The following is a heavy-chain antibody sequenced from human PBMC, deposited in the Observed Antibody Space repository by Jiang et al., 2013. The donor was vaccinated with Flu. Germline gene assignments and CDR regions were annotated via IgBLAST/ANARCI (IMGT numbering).Heavy chain of an antibody. Sequence: VQLLESGGGVVQPGRSLRLSCAASGFTFSSYAMHWVRQAPGKGLEWVAVISYDGSNKYYADSVKGRFTISRDNSKNTLYLQMNSLRAEDTAVYYCAGGMTAAAGIGRDAFDIWGQGTMV. D-gene: IGHD6-13*01. CDR1: GFTFSSYA. J-gene: IGHJ3*02. CDR3: AGGMTAAAGIGRDAFDI. CDR2: ISYDGSNK. V-gene: IGHV3-30-3*01.